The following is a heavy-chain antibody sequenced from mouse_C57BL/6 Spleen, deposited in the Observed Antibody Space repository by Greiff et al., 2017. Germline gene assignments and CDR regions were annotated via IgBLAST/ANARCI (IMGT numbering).Heavy chain of an antibody. CDR3: ARYYGSSYAFDY. CDR1: GYAFSSYW. CDR2: IYPGDGDT. D-gene: IGHD1-1*01. J-gene: IGHJ2*01. Sequence: VKLVESGAELVKPGASVTISCKASGYAFSSYWMNWVKQRPGKGLEWIGQIYPGDGDTNYNGKFKGKATLTADKSSSTAYMQRSSLTSEDSAVYFCARYYGSSYAFDYWGQGTTLTVSS. V-gene: IGHV1-80*01.